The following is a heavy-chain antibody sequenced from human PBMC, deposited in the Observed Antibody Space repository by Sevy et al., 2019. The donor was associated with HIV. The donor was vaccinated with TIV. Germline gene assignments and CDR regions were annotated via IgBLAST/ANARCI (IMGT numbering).Heavy chain of an antibody. Sequence: GGSLRLSCAASGFTFSSYAMHWVRQAPGKGLEWVAVISYDGSNKYYADSVKGRFTISRDNSKNTLYLQMNSLRAEDTAVYYCAIDLHCSGGSCRDGMDVWGQGTTVTVSS. J-gene: IGHJ6*02. CDR2: ISYDGSNK. D-gene: IGHD2-15*01. CDR3: AIDLHCSGGSCRDGMDV. CDR1: GFTFSSYA. V-gene: IGHV3-30*04.